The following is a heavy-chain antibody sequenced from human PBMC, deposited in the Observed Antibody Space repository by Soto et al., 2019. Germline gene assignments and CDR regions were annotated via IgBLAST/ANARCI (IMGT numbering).Heavy chain of an antibody. CDR2: LKSDNGGS. Sequence: QGQLLQSGAEVKAPGASVKISCKASRYSFTAHYIHWVRQTHGQGLQHLWWLKSDNGGSYSAPKFQGRVGMTGDTSTSTAYLELTGLQSDDTAVYFCARDLCPLGSGSPCPTFGMDVWGQGTSVTVSS. J-gene: IGHJ6*02. CDR1: RYSFTAHY. V-gene: IGHV1-2*02. D-gene: IGHD3-10*01. CDR3: ARDLCPLGSGSPCPTFGMDV.